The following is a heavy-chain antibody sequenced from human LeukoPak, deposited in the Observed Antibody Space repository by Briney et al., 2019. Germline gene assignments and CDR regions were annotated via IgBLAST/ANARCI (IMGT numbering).Heavy chain of an antibody. CDR1: DGSISSSSYY. CDR3: ARQNSNYPLD. Sequence: SETLSLTCTVSDGSISSSSYYWGWIRQPPGKGLEWIGYIYYSGSTNYNPSLKSRVTISVDTSKNQFSLKLSSVTAADTAVYYCARQNSNYPLDWGQGTLVTVSS. V-gene: IGHV4-61*05. CDR2: IYYSGST. J-gene: IGHJ4*02. D-gene: IGHD4-11*01.